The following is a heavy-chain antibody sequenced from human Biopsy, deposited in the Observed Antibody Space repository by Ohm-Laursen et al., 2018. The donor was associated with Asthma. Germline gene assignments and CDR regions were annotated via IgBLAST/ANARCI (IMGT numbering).Heavy chain of an antibody. J-gene: IGHJ3*01. CDR2: VNTGTGDT. V-gene: IGHV1-3*04. CDR1: GYNFISFA. CDR3: ARTYYDFLTGQVKDVFGV. Sequence: DSVPVSCKASGYNFISFAIHWVRQAPGQRLEWMGWVNTGTGDTKYSQKFQGRVTITRDTSASTAYMELRSLRSEDTATYYCARTYYDFLTGQVKDVFGVWGQGTMVTVSS. D-gene: IGHD3-9*01.